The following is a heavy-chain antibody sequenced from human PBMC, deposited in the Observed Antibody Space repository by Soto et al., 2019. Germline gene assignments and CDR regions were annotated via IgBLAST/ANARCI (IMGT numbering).Heavy chain of an antibody. J-gene: IGHJ5*01. CDR3: ARGRYCLTGRCLPNWVDS. CDR2: IYKSATT. Sequence: QVQLLESGPGLVKPSQTLSLTCSVSGDSISTVDYFWAWVRQPPGQALEYIGYIYKSATTYYNPSFESRVAISLDTSKSQFSLNVTSLTAADTAVYFCARGRYCLTGRCLPNWVDSWGQGTLVTVSS. D-gene: IGHD2-15*01. V-gene: IGHV4-30-4*01. CDR1: GDSISTVDYF.